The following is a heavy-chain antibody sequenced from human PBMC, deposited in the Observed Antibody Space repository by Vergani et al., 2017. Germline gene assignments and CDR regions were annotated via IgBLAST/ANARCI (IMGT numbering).Heavy chain of an antibody. CDR2: ISSSSSYI. CDR1: GFTFSSYS. Sequence: EVQLVESGGGLVKPGGSLRLSCAASGFTFSSYSMHWVRQAPGKGLEWVSSISSSSSYIYYADSVKGRFTISRDNAKNSLYLQMNSLRAEDTAVYYCARVGPDILTGYGLDYWGQGTLVTVSS. J-gene: IGHJ4*02. CDR3: ARVGPDILTGYGLDY. V-gene: IGHV3-21*01. D-gene: IGHD3-9*01.